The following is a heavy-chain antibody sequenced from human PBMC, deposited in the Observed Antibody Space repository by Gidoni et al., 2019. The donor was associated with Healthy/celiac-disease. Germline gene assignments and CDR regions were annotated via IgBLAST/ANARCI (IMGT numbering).Heavy chain of an antibody. J-gene: IGHJ6*02. CDR3: ARDKSTVTTSYYYYGMDV. D-gene: IGHD4-4*01. Sequence: QVQLVHSGAEVKKPGSSGKVSCKASGGTFSSSTISWVRQAPGQGLELMGRIIPILGIANYAQKFQGRVTITADKSTSTAYMELSSLRSEDTAVYYCARDKSTVTTSYYYYGMDVWGQGTTVTVSS. V-gene: IGHV1-69*04. CDR2: IIPILGIA. CDR1: GGTFSSST.